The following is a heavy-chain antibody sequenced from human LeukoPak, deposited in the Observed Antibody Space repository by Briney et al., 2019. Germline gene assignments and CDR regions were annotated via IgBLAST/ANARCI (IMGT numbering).Heavy chain of an antibody. CDR2: IKQDETEK. CDR1: GFTFSNFW. D-gene: IGHD4-11*01. J-gene: IGHJ4*02. V-gene: IGHV3-7*03. CDR3: AKDLYSNYGPADY. Sequence: GGSLRLSCTASGFTFSNFWMGWVRQAPGKGLEWVANIKQDETEKFYLGSVKGRFTISRDNSKNTLFLQMNSLRDEDTAVYYCAKDLYSNYGPADYWGQGNLVTVSS.